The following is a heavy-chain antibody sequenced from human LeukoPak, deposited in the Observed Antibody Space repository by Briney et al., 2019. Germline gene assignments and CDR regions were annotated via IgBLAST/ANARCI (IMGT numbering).Heavy chain of an antibody. D-gene: IGHD3-22*01. Sequence: GSLRLSCAASGFTVSSNYMSWVRQAPGKGLEWVSIIYSGGSTYYADSVKGRFTISRDNSKNTLYLQMNSLRAEDTAVYYCPRDISSGYYDAFDIWGQGTMVTVSS. V-gene: IGHV3-66*01. J-gene: IGHJ3*02. CDR2: IYSGGST. CDR3: PRDISSGYYDAFDI. CDR1: GFTVSSNY.